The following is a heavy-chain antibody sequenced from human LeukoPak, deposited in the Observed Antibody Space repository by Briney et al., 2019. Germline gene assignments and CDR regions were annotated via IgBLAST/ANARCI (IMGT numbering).Heavy chain of an antibody. V-gene: IGHV3-30-3*01. J-gene: IGHJ4*02. CDR2: ISYDGSNK. CDR3: ARKPPKSATLLLTEGYFDY. D-gene: IGHD3-22*01. CDR1: GFTFSSYA. Sequence: GGSLRLSCAASGFTFSSYAMHWVRQAPGKGLEWVAVISYDGSNKYYADSVKGRFTISRDNSKNTLYLQMNSLRAEDTAVYYCARKPPKSATLLLTEGYFDYWGQGTLVTVSS.